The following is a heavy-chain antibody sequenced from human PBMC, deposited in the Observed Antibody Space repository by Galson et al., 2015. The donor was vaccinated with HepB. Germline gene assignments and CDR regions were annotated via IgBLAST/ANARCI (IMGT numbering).Heavy chain of an antibody. Sequence: SLRLSCAASGFTFSDYYMSWIRQAPGKGLEWVSYISSSGSPKYYADSVMGRFTISRDNAKNSLYLQLNSLRAEDTAIYYCARDLQKEYYYYYGMDVWGQGTTVTVSS. J-gene: IGHJ6*02. CDR2: ISSSGSPK. CDR1: GFTFSDYY. V-gene: IGHV3-11*01. CDR3: ARDLQKEYYYYYGMDV.